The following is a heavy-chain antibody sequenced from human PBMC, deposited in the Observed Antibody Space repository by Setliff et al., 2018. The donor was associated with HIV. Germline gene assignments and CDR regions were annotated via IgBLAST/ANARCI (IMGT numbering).Heavy chain of an antibody. CDR3: ARDGGGHYQKYYQH. CDR1: GFIFSDYY. J-gene: IGHJ1*01. CDR2: VSDSGTFK. V-gene: IGHV3-11*05. D-gene: IGHD1-26*01. Sequence: PGGSLRLSCAASGFIFSDYYMSWVRQAPGKGLEWLSYVSDSGTFKQYADSVEGRFTISRDNAKNLLYLQMNSLTVEDTAVYYCARDGGGHYQKYYQHWGQGTQVTVSS.